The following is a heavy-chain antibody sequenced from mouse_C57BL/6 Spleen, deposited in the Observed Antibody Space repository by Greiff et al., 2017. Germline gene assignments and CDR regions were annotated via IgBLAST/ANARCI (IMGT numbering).Heavy chain of an antibody. V-gene: IGHV1-80*01. J-gene: IGHJ4*01. CDR3: ARSIPYAMDY. CDR1: GYAFSSYW. CDR2: IYPGDGDT. Sequence: LQQSGASVKLSCKASGYAFSSYWMNWVKQRPGKGLEWIGQIYPGDGDTNYNGKFKGKATLTADKSSSTAYMQLSSLTSEDSAVYFCARSIPYAMDYWGQGTSVTVSS.